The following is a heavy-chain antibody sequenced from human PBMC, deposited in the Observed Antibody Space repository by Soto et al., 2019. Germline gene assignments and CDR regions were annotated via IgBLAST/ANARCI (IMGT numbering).Heavy chain of an antibody. Sequence: RASVKVSCKASGGTFSNYAFSWVRQAPGQGLEWMGGILPIFTTATYAPKFQDRVTITADESTSTVYMDLSSLRSEDTALYYCAKDIGFQQHLFVFDNWGQGTLVTVSS. CDR2: ILPIFTTA. D-gene: IGHD6-13*01. CDR3: AKDIGFQQHLFVFDN. J-gene: IGHJ4*02. V-gene: IGHV1-69*13. CDR1: GGTFSNYA.